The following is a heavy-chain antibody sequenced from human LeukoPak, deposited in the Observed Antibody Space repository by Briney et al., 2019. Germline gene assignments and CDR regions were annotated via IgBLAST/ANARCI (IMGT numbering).Heavy chain of an antibody. CDR3: ATQGYTWNSPTDD. Sequence: ASVKVSCKACGYIFTSYGISWVRQAPGQGLEWMGWISAYNGNTNYAQKLQGRVTMTTDTSTSTAYMELRSLRSDETAVYYCATQGYTWNSPTDDWGQGTLVTVSS. V-gene: IGHV1-18*01. CDR1: GYIFTSYG. CDR2: ISAYNGNT. D-gene: IGHD1-1*01. J-gene: IGHJ4*02.